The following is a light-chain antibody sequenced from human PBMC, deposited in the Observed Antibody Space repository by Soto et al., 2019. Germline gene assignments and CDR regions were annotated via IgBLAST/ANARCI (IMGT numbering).Light chain of an antibody. Sequence: QSSLTQPASVSGSPGQSIAISCNGTSSDVGFYNYVSWYQQHPGKAPKLMVYDVNNRPSGVSNRFSGSKSGNTASLTISGLQAEDEADYYCTSYTTSSTYVFGTGTKVTVL. CDR2: DVN. CDR3: TSYTTSSTYV. V-gene: IGLV2-14*03. CDR1: SSDVGFYNY. J-gene: IGLJ1*01.